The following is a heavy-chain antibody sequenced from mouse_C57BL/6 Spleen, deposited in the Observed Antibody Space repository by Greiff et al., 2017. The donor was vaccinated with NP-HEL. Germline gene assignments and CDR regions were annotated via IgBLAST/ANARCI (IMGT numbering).Heavy chain of an antibody. V-gene: IGHV1-52*01. CDR3: ARTSTFWFAY. Sequence: QVQMQQPGAELVRPGSSVKLSCKASGYTFTSYWMHWVKQRPIQGLEWIGNIDPSDSETHYNQKFKDKATLTVDKSSSTAYMQLSSLTSEDSAVYYCARTSTFWFAYWGQGTLVTVSA. J-gene: IGHJ3*01. CDR2: IDPSDSET. D-gene: IGHD5-1*01. CDR1: GYTFTSYW.